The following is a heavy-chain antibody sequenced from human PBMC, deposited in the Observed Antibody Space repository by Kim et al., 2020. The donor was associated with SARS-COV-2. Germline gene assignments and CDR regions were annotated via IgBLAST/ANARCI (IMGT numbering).Heavy chain of an antibody. CDR3: TTGGGGDYDMLTGYSPVYGMDV. D-gene: IGHD3-9*01. Sequence: GGSLRLSCAASGFTFSNAWMSWVRQAPGKGLEWVGRIKSKTDGGTTDYAAPVKGRFTISRDDSKNTLYLQMNSLKTEDTAVYYCTTGGGGDYDMLTGYSPVYGMDVWGQGTTVTVSS. V-gene: IGHV3-15*01. J-gene: IGHJ6*02. CDR1: GFTFSNAW. CDR2: IKSKTDGGTT.